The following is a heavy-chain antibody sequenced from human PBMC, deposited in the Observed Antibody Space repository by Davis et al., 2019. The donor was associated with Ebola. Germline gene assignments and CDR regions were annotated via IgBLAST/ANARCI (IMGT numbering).Heavy chain of an antibody. CDR3: ARDRWLASYYFDY. V-gene: IGHV3-7*03. J-gene: IGHJ4*02. CDR2: IKQDGSEK. D-gene: IGHD6-19*01. Sequence: GESLKISCAASGFTFSSYSMNWVRQAPGKGLEWVANIKQDGSEKYYVDSVKGRFTISRDNAKNSLYLQMNSLRAEDTAVYYCARDRWLASYYFDYWGQGTLVTVSS. CDR1: GFTFSSYS.